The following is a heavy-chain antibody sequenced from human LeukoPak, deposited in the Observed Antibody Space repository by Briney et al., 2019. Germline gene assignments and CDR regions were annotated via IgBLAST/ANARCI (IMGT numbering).Heavy chain of an antibody. CDR3: ARHSGYDHTDAFDI. V-gene: IGHV4-59*01. J-gene: IGHJ3*02. CDR2: IYYSGST. CDR1: GDSISSYY. Sequence: PSETLSLTCTVSGDSISSYYWSWLRQPPGKGLEWIGYIYYSGSTNYNPSLKSRVTISVDTSKNQFSLKLSSVTAADTAVYYCARHSGYDHTDAFDIWGQGTMVTVSS. D-gene: IGHD5-12*01.